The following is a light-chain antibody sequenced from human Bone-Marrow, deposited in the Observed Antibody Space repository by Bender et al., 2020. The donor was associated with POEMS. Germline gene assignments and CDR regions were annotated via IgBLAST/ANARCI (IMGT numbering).Light chain of an antibody. CDR1: SSDVGGYNY. CDR2: DVS. J-gene: IGLJ2*01. CDR3: FSYTSSSTLQL. Sequence: QSALTQPASVSGSPGQSITISCTGTSSDVGGYNYVSWYQQHPGKAPKLLIYDVSKRPSGVSDRFSGSKSGNTASLAISGLQSEDEAIYYCFSYTSSSTLQLFGGGTRVTVL. V-gene: IGLV2-14*01.